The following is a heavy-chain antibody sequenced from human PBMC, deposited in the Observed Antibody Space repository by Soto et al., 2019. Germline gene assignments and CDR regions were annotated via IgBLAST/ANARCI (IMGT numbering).Heavy chain of an antibody. D-gene: IGHD2-15*01. J-gene: IGHJ4*02. V-gene: IGHV3-23*01. CDR2: ISGSGGST. CDR3: AKEICGSGGSCYSAEGY. CDR1: GFTFSSYA. Sequence: GGSLRLSCAASGFTFSSYAMSWVRQAPGKGLEWVSAISGSGGSTYYADSVKGRFTISRDNSKNTLYLQMNSLRAEDTAVYYCAKEICGSGGSCYSAEGYWGQGTLVTVSS.